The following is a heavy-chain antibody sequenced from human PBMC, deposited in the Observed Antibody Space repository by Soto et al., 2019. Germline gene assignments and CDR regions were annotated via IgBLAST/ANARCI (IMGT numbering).Heavy chain of an antibody. D-gene: IGHD3-3*01. J-gene: IGHJ6*02. CDR1: GGSISSGGYS. CDR2: IYHSGST. CDR3: ARGSTIFGVAHDGYYGMDV. V-gene: IGHV4-30-2*01. Sequence: SETLSLTCAVSGGSISSGGYSWSWIRQPPGKGLEWIGYIYHSGSTYYNPSLKSRVTISVDRSKNQFSLKLSSVTAADTAVYYCARGSTIFGVAHDGYYGMDVWGQGTTVTVSS.